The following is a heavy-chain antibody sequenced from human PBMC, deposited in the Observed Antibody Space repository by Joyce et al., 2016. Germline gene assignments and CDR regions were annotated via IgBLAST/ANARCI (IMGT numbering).Heavy chain of an antibody. D-gene: IGHD3-10*01. CDR1: GGTFSSYA. CDR2: IVPILRAA. CDR3: TRRGSTPTGFDP. V-gene: IGHV1-69*01. Sequence: QMQLVQSGAEVKKPGSSVKVSFKASGGTFSSYAYSWVRQAPGPGLEWMGDIVPILRAANYAQNLYGRVTITADESTGTAYMELTGLKSDDTAVYYCTRRGSTPTGFDPWGQGTLVTVSS. J-gene: IGHJ5*02.